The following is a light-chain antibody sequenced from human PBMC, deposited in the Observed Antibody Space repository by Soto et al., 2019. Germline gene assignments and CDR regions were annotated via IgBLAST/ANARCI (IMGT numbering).Light chain of an antibody. J-gene: IGKJ1*01. CDR3: QHYNSYSEA. V-gene: IGKV1-5*03. Sequence: DIQMTQSPSTLSGSVGDRVTITCRASQTISSWLAWYQQKPGKAPKLLIYKASTLKSGVPSRFSGSGSGTEFTLTISSLQPDEFATYYCQHYNSYSEAFGQGTQVERK. CDR2: KAS. CDR1: QTISSW.